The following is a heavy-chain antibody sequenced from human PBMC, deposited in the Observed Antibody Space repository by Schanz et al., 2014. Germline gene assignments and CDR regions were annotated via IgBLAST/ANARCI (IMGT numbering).Heavy chain of an antibody. D-gene: IGHD4-4*01. CDR3: ARHLTGGYNNHGWFDP. CDR1: GGSIRGYY. V-gene: IGHV4-59*08. Sequence: QVQLQESGPGLVKPSETLSLTCTVSGGSIRGYYCSWIRQPPGKGLEWIGYVHSSGSTNYNSSLKSRATIQVATSKTHFSLKLSSVTAADTAVYYCARHLTGGYNNHGWFDPWGQGTLVTVSS. CDR2: VHSSGST. J-gene: IGHJ5*02.